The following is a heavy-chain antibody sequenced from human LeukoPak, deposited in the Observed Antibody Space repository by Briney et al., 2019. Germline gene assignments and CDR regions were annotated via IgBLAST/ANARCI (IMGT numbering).Heavy chain of an antibody. CDR2: ISGGGTT. CDR1: GFTFSSYA. CDR3: AKDSGPYTSGYYGH. J-gene: IGHJ4*02. D-gene: IGHD3-22*01. Sequence: PGGSLRLSCAASGFTFSSYAMSWVRQAPGKRLGWASAISGGGTTYYADSVKGRFTISRDNSKNTLFLQMNSLRAEDTAVYYCAKDSGPYTSGYYGHWGQGTLVTVSS. V-gene: IGHV3-23*01.